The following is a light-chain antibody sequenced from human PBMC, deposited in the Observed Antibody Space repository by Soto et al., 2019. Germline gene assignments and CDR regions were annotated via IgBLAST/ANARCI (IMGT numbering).Light chain of an antibody. J-gene: IGLJ1*01. V-gene: IGLV2-23*01. CDR2: EDS. CDR3: CSYAGSSTFV. Sequence: QSSLTQPASVSRSPGQSITIACTGTSSDVGGYNLVSWYQQHPGKAPKLMIYEDSKRPSGLSNRFSGSKSGNTASLTISGLQAEDEADYYCCSYAGSSTFVFGTGTKVTVL. CDR1: SSDVGGYNL.